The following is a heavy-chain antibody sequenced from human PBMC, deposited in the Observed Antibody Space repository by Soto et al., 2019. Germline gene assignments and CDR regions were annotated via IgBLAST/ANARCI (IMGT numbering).Heavy chain of an antibody. CDR3: ARDSALGDGEIAPRVYAIDY. CDR1: GFTFSIYA. J-gene: IGHJ4*02. D-gene: IGHD2-8*01. V-gene: IGHV3-30-3*01. CDR2: ISYEGSNK. Sequence: PGGSLRLSCAASGFTFSIYAMHWVRQAPGKGLEWVALISYEGSNKYYADSVKGRFTISRDNSKNTVYMQMNSLRAEDTAVYYCARDSALGDGEIAPRVYAIDYWGQGTPVTVS.